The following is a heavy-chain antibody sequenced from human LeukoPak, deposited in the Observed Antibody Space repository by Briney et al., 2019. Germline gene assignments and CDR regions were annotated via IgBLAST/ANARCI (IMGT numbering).Heavy chain of an antibody. D-gene: IGHD3-10*01. Sequence: GGSLRLSCAASGFTFSTYWMIWVRQAPGKGLEWVANIKQDGSDKYYVDSVKGRFTISRDNAKNSLFLQMNSLRAEDTAVFYCLRGLAGGDWGQGTLVTVSS. J-gene: IGHJ4*02. V-gene: IGHV3-7*01. CDR1: GFTFSTYW. CDR2: IKQDGSDK. CDR3: LRGLAGGD.